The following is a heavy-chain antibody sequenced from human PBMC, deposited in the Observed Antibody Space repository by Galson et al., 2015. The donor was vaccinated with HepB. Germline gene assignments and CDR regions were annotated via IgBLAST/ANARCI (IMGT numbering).Heavy chain of an antibody. CDR2: IKSKTDGGTT. CDR3: TTEAVGWLVAYVDWFDP. Sequence: SLRLSCAASGFTFSNAWMSWVRQAPGKGLEWVGRIKSKTDGGTTDYAAPVKGRFTISRDDSKNTLYLQMNSLKTEDTAVYYCTTEAVGWLVAYVDWFDPWGQGTLVTVSS. D-gene: IGHD3-22*01. CDR1: GFTFSNAW. V-gene: IGHV3-15*01. J-gene: IGHJ5*02.